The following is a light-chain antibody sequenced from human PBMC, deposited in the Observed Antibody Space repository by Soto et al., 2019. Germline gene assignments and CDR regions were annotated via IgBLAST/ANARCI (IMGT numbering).Light chain of an antibody. Sequence: EIVLTQSPGTLSLSPGERATLSCRASQSVSSSSLAWYQQKPGQAPRLVIYGASSRATGIPDRFSGSGSGTDFTLTISRLEPEDFAVYYCQQYGSSPKTFGQGTKLEIK. J-gene: IGKJ2*01. V-gene: IGKV3-20*01. CDR1: QSVSSSS. CDR2: GAS. CDR3: QQYGSSPKT.